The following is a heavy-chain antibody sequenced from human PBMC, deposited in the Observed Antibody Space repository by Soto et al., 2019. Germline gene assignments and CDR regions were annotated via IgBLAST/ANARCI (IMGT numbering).Heavy chain of an antibody. D-gene: IGHD3-9*01. CDR2: MNPNSGNT. J-gene: IGHJ3*02. V-gene: IGHV1-8*01. Sequence: ASVKVSCEASGYTFTSYDINWVRQATGQGLEWMGWMNPNSGNTGYAQKFQGRVTMTRNTSISTAYMELSSLRSEDTAVYYCARAGWNEAAFDIWGQGTMVTVSS. CDR3: ARAGWNEAAFDI. CDR1: GYTFTSYD.